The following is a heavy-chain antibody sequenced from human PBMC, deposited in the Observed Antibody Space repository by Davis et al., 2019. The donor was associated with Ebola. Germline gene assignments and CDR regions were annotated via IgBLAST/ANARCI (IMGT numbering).Heavy chain of an antibody. D-gene: IGHD3-3*02. Sequence: PGGSLRPSCMGSGYTFTTYWTGWVRQMPGKVLEWLGIIYPGYSDTRNSPPFHGQVTISADKSISTAYLQWSSLKASDTAMYYCARRGGWSGAFLDYWGQGTLVTVSS. CDR3: ARRGGWSGAFLDY. J-gene: IGHJ4*02. CDR1: GYTFTTYW. V-gene: IGHV5-51*01. CDR2: IYPGYSDT.